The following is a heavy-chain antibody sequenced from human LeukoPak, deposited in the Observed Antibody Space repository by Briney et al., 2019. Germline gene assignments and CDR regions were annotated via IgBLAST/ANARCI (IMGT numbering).Heavy chain of an antibody. V-gene: IGHV3-30*18. Sequence: PGGSLRLSCAASGFTFSSYGMHWVRQAPGKGLEWVAVISYDGSNKYYADSVKGRFTISRDNSKNTLYLQMNSLRAEDTAVYYCAKDRGETVAYAFDIWGQGTMVTVSS. CDR3: AKDRGETVAYAFDI. J-gene: IGHJ3*02. CDR1: GFTFSSYG. CDR2: ISYDGSNK. D-gene: IGHD4-23*01.